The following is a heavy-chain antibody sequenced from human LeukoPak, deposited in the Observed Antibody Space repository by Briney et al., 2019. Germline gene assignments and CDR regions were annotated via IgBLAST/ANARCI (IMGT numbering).Heavy chain of an antibody. V-gene: IGHV4-39*01. Sequence: KPSETLSLTCTLSGGSISSSSYYWAWIRQPPGKGLEWIGSIYYSGRTFYNPSLKSRLTISAGTSKNQFSLTLTSLNAPDTSVYYCARRDIVATIDSWGQGTLVTVSS. D-gene: IGHD5-12*01. CDR2: IYYSGRT. CDR1: GGSISSSSYY. CDR3: ARRDIVATIDS. J-gene: IGHJ4*02.